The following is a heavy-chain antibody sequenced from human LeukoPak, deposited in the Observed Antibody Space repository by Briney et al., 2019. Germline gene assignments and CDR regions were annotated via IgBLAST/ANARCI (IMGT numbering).Heavy chain of an antibody. V-gene: IGHV4-59*01. CDR2: IYYSGST. Sequence: SETLSLTCTVSGGSISSYYWSWIRQPPGKGLEWIGYIYYSGSTNYNPSLKSRVTISVDTSKNQFSLKLSSVTAADTAVYYCARETYYYDSSGSNWFDPWGQGTPVTVSS. J-gene: IGHJ5*02. D-gene: IGHD3-22*01. CDR1: GGSISSYY. CDR3: ARETYYYDSSGSNWFDP.